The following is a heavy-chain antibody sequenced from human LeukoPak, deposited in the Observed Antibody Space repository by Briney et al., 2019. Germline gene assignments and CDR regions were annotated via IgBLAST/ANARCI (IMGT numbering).Heavy chain of an antibody. CDR2: ISYDGSNK. D-gene: IGHD2-21*02. CDR1: GFTFSSNA. CDR3: ARTACGGDCYPVPDY. J-gene: IGHJ4*02. Sequence: GGSLRFSCAASGFTFSSNAMSWVRQAPGKGLEWVAVISYDGSNKYYADSVKGRFTISRDNSKNTLYLQMNSLRAEDTAVYYCARTACGGDCYPVPDYWGQGTLVTVSS. V-gene: IGHV3-30*04.